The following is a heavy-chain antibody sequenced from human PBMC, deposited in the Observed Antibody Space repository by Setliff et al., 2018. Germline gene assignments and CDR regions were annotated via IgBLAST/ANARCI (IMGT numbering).Heavy chain of an antibody. CDR3: ARDRTAYSYGLDV. Sequence: PSETLSLTCTVSGGSISPYFWSWIRQPPGKGLEWIGYIYHNGNTNFNPSLKTRVSMSVDTPKNQIALNLKSVTAADTAVYYCARDRTAYSYGLDVWGQGTRSPSP. D-gene: IGHD5-18*01. V-gene: IGHV4-59*01. CDR1: GGSISPYF. CDR2: IYHNGNT. J-gene: IGHJ6*02.